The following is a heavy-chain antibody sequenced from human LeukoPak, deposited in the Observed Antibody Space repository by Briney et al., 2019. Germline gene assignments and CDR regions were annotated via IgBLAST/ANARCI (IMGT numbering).Heavy chain of an antibody. CDR2: IRYDGSNK. V-gene: IGHV3-30*02. D-gene: IGHD6-13*01. J-gene: IGHJ4*02. CDR1: GFTFSSYG. CDR3: AKDQGIAAAGPYYFDY. Sequence: GGSLRLSCAASGFTFSSYGMHWVRQAPGKGLEWVAFIRYDGSNKYYADSVKGRFTISRDNSKNTLYLQMNSLRAEDTAVYYCAKDQGIAAAGPYYFDYWGQGTLVTVSS.